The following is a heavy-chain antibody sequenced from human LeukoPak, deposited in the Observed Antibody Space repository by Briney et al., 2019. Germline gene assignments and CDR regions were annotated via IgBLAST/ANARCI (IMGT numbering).Heavy chain of an antibody. CDR2: INWNGGST. CDR1: GFTFSNYW. V-gene: IGHV3-20*04. CDR3: ARDTSEQQLVRFRYYYYYMDV. Sequence: PGGSLRLSCAASGFTFSNYWMHWVRHAPGKGLEWVSGINWNGGSTDYADSVKGRFTISRDNAKNSLYLQMNSLRAEDTALYYCARDTSEQQLVRFRYYYYYMDVWGKGTTVTVSS. D-gene: IGHD6-13*01. J-gene: IGHJ6*03.